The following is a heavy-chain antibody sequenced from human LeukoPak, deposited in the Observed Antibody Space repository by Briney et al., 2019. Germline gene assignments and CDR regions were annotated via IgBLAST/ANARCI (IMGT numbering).Heavy chain of an antibody. V-gene: IGHV3-7*01. CDR1: GFTFSNYC. Sequence: PGGSLRLSCAASGFTFSNYCMNWVRQAPGKGLEWVANIKEDGSQNYYVESVKGRFTVSRDNAKNSVYLQMSSLRDEATAVYYCARGLNTSPGVDYWGQGTLVTVSS. CDR2: IKEDGSQN. CDR3: ARGLNTSPGVDY. J-gene: IGHJ4*02. D-gene: IGHD3-16*01.